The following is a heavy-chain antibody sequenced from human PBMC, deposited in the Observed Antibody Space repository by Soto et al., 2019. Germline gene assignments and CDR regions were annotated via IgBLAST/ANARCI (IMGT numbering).Heavy chain of an antibody. J-gene: IGHJ3*02. CDR1: GGSISSYY. CDR2: IYYSGST. CDR3: EGYDSSGYYYQNAGLDI. V-gene: IGHV4-59*01. Sequence: PSETLSLTCTVSGGSISSYYWSWIRQPPGKGLEWIGYIYYSGSTNYNPSLKTQVTISVDTSKNHFSLKRSSVTAADTAVYYCEGYDSSGYYYQNAGLDIWGQGTMVTVSS. D-gene: IGHD3-22*01.